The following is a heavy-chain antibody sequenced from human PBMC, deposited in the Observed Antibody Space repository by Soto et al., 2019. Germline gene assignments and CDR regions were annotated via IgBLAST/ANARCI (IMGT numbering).Heavy chain of an antibody. V-gene: IGHV1-18*01. J-gene: IGHJ5*02. CDR1: GYTFTSYG. Sequence: ASVKVSCKASGYTFTSYGISWVRQAPGQGLEWMGWISAYNGNTNYAQKLQGRVTMTTDTSTSTAYMELRSLRSDDTAVYYCARSITGFSSGWYAFDPWGQGALVTAPQ. CDR3: ARSITGFSSGWYAFDP. CDR2: ISAYNGNT. D-gene: IGHD6-19*01.